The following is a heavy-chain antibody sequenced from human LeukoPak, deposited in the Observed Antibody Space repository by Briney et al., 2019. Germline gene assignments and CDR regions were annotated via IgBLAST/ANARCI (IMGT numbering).Heavy chain of an antibody. CDR3: ARGRAIVVVTEYYFDH. V-gene: IGHV4-34*01. CDR2: INHSGST. CDR1: GGSFSGYY. D-gene: IGHD3-22*01. J-gene: IGHJ4*02. Sequence: SETLSLTCAVYGGSFSGYYWSWIRQPPGKGLEWIGEINHSGSTNYNPSLKSRVTISVDTSKNQFSLKLSSVTAADTAVYYCARGRAIVVVTEYYFDHWGQGTLVTVSS.